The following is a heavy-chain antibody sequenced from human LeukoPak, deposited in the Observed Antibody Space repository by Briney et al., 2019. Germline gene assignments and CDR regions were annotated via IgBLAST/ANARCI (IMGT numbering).Heavy chain of an antibody. Sequence: GVSVRLLCAACGFTYNIYSRMCAPPAPGKARVCGLSLSCRSGYIYYADSVKGRFTSSRDNAKNSLYLQMNSLRAEDTAVYYCARDGTFTIFGRDYYYGMDAWGQGTTVTVSS. CDR2: LSCRSGYI. V-gene: IGHV3-21*01. J-gene: IGHJ6*02. D-gene: IGHD3-3*01. CDR1: GFTYNIYS. CDR3: ARDGTFTIFGRDYYYGMDA.